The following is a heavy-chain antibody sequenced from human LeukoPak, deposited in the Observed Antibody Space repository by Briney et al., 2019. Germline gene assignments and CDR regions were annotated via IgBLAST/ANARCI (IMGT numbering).Heavy chain of an antibody. Sequence: GGSLRLPCAASGFTFSDYYMSWIRQAPGKGLEWVSYISSSGSTIYYADSVKGRFTISRDNAKNSLYLQMNSLRAEDTAVYYCARQTAYYYDSRGYYYWGQGTLVTVSS. CDR1: GFTFSDYY. CDR2: ISSSGSTI. J-gene: IGHJ4*02. CDR3: ARQTAYYYDSRGYYY. V-gene: IGHV3-11*01. D-gene: IGHD3-22*01.